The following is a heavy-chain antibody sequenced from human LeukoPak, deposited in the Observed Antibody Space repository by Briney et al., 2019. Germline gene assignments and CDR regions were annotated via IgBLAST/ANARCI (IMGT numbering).Heavy chain of an antibody. J-gene: IGHJ4*02. V-gene: IGHV1-18*01. Sequence: ASVKVSCKASGYTFTSYGISWVRQAPGHGLEWMGWISAYNGNTNYAQKLQGRVTMTTDTSMSTAYMELRSLRSDDTAVYYCARSHYYDSSGYYRRTDYWGQGTLVTVSS. CDR3: ARSHYYDSSGYYRRTDY. CDR2: ISAYNGNT. D-gene: IGHD3-22*01. CDR1: GYTFTSYG.